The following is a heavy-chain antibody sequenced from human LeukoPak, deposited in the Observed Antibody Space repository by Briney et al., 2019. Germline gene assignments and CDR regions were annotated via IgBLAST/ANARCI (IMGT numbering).Heavy chain of an antibody. J-gene: IGHJ6*03. V-gene: IGHV4-38-2*01. CDR3: ARQHDSYHYYYVDV. D-gene: IGHD6-13*01. CDR2: LYHSDSI. Sequence: SETLSLTCAVSGYSISSGYCWIWIRQPPGKGLEWIGSLYHSDSIYYNPSLESRVTMSVDTSKNQFSLKLSSVTAADTAVYYCARQHDSYHYYYVDVWGTGTTVTVSS. CDR1: GYSISSGYC.